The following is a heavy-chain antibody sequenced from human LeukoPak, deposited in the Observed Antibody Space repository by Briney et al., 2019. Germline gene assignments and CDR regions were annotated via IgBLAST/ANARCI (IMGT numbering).Heavy chain of an antibody. J-gene: IGHJ4*02. CDR1: GYTFTSYG. V-gene: IGHV1-18*01. CDR2: VSTFDADT. D-gene: IGHD3-10*01. CDR3: ARGDYFDY. Sequence: ASVKVSCKASGYTFTSYGISWVRQTPGQGLECVGWVSTFDADTNYAQKLQGRVTMTTDTSTTTAYMELRSLTSDDTAVYYCARGDYFDYWGQGTLVTVSS.